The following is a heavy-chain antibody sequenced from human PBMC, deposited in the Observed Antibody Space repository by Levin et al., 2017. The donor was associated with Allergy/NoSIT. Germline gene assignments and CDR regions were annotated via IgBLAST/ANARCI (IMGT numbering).Heavy chain of an antibody. D-gene: IGHD1-14*01. Sequence: GASVKVSCRASGYPLTAYYMHWVRQAPGQGLEWMGRINPNSGDTDYAQKFQGRVTMTGDTSRGTAYMELSRLRSDDTAVYYCVRSRENWNHGNWGQGTLVTVSS. CDR1: GYPLTAYY. J-gene: IGHJ4*02. CDR2: INPNSGDT. V-gene: IGHV1-2*06. CDR3: VRSRENWNHGN.